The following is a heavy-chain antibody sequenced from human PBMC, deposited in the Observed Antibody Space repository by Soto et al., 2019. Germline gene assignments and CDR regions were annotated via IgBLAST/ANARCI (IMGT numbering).Heavy chain of an antibody. CDR2: INPSGGSS. CDR3: ARASETNLGTYGMDV. CDR1: GYTFTGYY. V-gene: IGHV1-46*01. Sequence: ASVKVSCKASGYTFTGYYIHWVRQAPGQGLEWMGIINPSGGSSGYAQKFQGRVTMTRDTSTSTVYMELSSLRSEDTAVYYCARASETNLGTYGMDVWGQGTTVTVSS. D-gene: IGHD7-27*01. J-gene: IGHJ6*02.